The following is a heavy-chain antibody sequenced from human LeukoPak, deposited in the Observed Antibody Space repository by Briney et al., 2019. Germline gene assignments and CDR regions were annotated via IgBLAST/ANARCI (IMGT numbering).Heavy chain of an antibody. CDR1: GFTFSSYG. D-gene: IGHD3-10*01. Sequence: GGSLRLSCAASGFTFSSYGMPWVRQAPGEGLEWVAVIWYDGSNKYYADSVKGRFTISRDNSKNTLYLQMNSLRAEDTAVYYCARDRVSYGYYFDYWGQGTLVTVSS. CDR3: ARDRVSYGYYFDY. CDR2: IWYDGSNK. V-gene: IGHV3-33*01. J-gene: IGHJ4*02.